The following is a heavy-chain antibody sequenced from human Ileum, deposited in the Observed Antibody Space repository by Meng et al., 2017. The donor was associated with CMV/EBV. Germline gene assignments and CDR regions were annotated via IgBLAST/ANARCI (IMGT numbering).Heavy chain of an antibody. CDR1: GYIFTSHY. CDR2: INTNSGDT. J-gene: IGHJ5*02. V-gene: IGHV1-2*02. D-gene: IGHD1-1*01. CDR3: ARGTGSSWFDT. Sequence: SCKASGYIFTSHYIHVVRQAPGQGLEWMGWINTNSGDTKYAQNFQGRVTLTRDTSISTVYMEMISLRSDDTAVYYCARGTGSSWFDTWGQGSLVTVSS.